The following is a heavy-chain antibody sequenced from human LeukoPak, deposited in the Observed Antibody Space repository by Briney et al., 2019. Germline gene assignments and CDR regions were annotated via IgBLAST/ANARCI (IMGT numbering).Heavy chain of an antibody. CDR1: GFTFSNAW. D-gene: IGHD3-22*01. J-gene: IGHJ4*02. Sequence: GGSLRLSCAASGFTFSNAWMSWVRQAPGKGLEWVGRIKSKTDGGTTDYAAPVKGRFTISRDDSKNTLYLQMNSLKTEDTAVYYCTTEITTYYYDSSGYPSTDYWGQGTLVTVSS. CDR3: TTEITTYYYDSSGYPSTDY. CDR2: IKSKTDGGTT. V-gene: IGHV3-15*01.